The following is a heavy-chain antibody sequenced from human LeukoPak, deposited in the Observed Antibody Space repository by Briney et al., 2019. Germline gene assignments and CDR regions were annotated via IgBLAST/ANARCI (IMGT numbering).Heavy chain of an antibody. CDR1: GFSLSTSGVG. D-gene: IGHD3-3*01. Sequence: SGPTLVKPTQTLTLTCTFSGFSLSTSGVGVGWIRQPPGKALERLALIYWDDDKRYSPSLKSRLTITKDTSKNQVVLTMTNMDPVDTATYYCARPFGVEPFFDYWGQGTLVTVSS. CDR2: IYWDDDK. J-gene: IGHJ4*02. CDR3: ARPFGVEPFFDY. V-gene: IGHV2-5*02.